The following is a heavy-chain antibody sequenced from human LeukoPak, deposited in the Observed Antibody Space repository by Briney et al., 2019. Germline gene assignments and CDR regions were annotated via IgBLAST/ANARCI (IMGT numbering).Heavy chain of an antibody. CDR3: ASAGLAVAGTLDY. J-gene: IGHJ4*02. Sequence: GGSLRLSCAASGFTVSSNYMSWVRQAPGKGLEWVSVIYSGGSTYYADSVKGRFTISRDNSKNTLYLQMNSLRAEDTAVYYCASAGLAVAGTLDYWGQGTLVTVSS. D-gene: IGHD6-19*01. CDR2: IYSGGST. V-gene: IGHV3-66*01. CDR1: GFTVSSNY.